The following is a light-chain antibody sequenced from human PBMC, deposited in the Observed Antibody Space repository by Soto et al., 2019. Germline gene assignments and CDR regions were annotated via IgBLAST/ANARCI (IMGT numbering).Light chain of an antibody. V-gene: IGKV3-20*01. CDR3: QQYGSSPPLT. J-gene: IGKJ4*01. CDR1: QSIVRSY. CDR2: GAS. Sequence: EIVLTQSPGTLSLSPGERATLSCGASQSIVRSYLAWYQQKPGQAPRLLIYGASSRATGIPDRFSGSGSGTDFTLTISRLEPEDFAVYYCQQYGSSPPLTFGGGTKVDIK.